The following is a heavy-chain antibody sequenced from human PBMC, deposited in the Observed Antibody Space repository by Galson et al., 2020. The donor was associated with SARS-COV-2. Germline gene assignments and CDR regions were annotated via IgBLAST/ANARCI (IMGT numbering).Heavy chain of an antibody. V-gene: IGHV1-24*01. D-gene: IGHD6-19*01. J-gene: IGHJ5*02. CDR1: GYTHTELS. Sequence: ASVTVSCKVSGYTHTELSMHWVRQAPGKGRAGMGGFDPEDGETINAQKFQDRVTMTEDTPRDTAYMELSSLRSEDTAVDFCATGPAVAGFGWLDPWGQGTLVTGSS. CDR2: FDPEDGET. CDR3: ATGPAVAGFGWLDP.